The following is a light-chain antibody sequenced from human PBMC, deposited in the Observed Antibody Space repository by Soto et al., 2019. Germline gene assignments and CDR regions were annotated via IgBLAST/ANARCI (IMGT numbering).Light chain of an antibody. V-gene: IGLV1-47*01. Sequence: QSVLTQPPSASGTPGQRVNISCSGSSSNIGSNYVYWYRQFPGTAPKLLIQRNNQRPSGVPARFDGSKSGTSASLAISGLRSEDEADYYCGGWDDSLSGPVFGGGTKLTVL. CDR1: SSNIGSNY. CDR2: RNN. J-gene: IGLJ2*01. CDR3: GGWDDSLSGPV.